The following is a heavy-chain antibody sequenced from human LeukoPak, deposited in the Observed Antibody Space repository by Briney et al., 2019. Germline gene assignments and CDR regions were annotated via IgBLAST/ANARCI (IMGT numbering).Heavy chain of an antibody. CDR3: ARTYCSSISCYHYFDY. CDR1: GGSISSGGYY. D-gene: IGHD2-2*01. V-gene: IGHV4-31*03. Sequence: PSETLSLTCTVSGGSISSGGYYWSWIRQHPGKGLEWIGYIYYSGSTYYNPSLKSRVTISVDTSENQFSLKLSSVTAADTAVYYCARTYCSSISCYHYFDYWGQGTLVTVSS. CDR2: IYYSGST. J-gene: IGHJ4*02.